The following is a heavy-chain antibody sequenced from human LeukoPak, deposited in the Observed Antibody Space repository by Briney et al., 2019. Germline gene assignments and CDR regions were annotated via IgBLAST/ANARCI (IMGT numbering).Heavy chain of an antibody. CDR1: GFSFSNYA. Sequence: PGGSLRLSCVPSGFSFSNYAMSWVRQAPGKGLEWVSSISGSGGSTHYADSVKGRFTISRDETKNTLYLQMNSLRAEDTAIYYCAKVAPLGDGDYWYFDLWGRGTLVTVSS. V-gene: IGHV3-23*01. J-gene: IGHJ2*01. CDR2: ISGSGGST. D-gene: IGHD4-17*01. CDR3: AKVAPLGDGDYWYFDL.